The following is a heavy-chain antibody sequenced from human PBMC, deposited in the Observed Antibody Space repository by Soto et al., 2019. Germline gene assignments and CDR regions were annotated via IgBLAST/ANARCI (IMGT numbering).Heavy chain of an antibody. CDR1: GYTFTSYG. Sequence: ASVKVSCKASGYTFTSYGISWVRQAPGQGLEWMGWISAYNGNTNYAQKLQGRVTMTTDTSTSTAYMELRSLRSDDTAVYYCARDTSFLAHCGGDCAVPLYYFDYWGQGTLVTVSS. D-gene: IGHD2-21*02. J-gene: IGHJ4*02. V-gene: IGHV1-18*01. CDR3: ARDTSFLAHCGGDCAVPLYYFDY. CDR2: ISAYNGNT.